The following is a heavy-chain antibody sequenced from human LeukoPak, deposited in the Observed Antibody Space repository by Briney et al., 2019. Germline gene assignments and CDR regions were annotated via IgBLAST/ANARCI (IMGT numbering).Heavy chain of an antibody. CDR2: IKQDGSEK. V-gene: IGHV3-7*01. D-gene: IGHD3-10*01. CDR3: AKYSYGSGTSFDP. J-gene: IGHJ5*02. CDR1: GFTFTTYY. Sequence: EGSLRLSCAASGFTFTTYYMNWVRQAPGKGLEWVANIKQDGSEKSYVDSVKGRFTISRDNAKNSLYLQMSGLRVEDTAVFYCAKYSYGSGTSFDPWGQGTLVTVSS.